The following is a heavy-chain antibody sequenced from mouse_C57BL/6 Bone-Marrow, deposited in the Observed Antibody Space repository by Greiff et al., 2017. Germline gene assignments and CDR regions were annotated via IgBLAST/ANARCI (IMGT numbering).Heavy chain of an antibody. J-gene: IGHJ1*03. D-gene: IGHD1-1*01. CDR2: IHPNSGST. CDR3: ARITTVVDWDFDV. CDR1: GYTFTSYW. Sequence: QVQLQQPGAELVKPGASVKLSCKASGYTFTSYWMHWVKKRPGQGLEWIGMIHPNSGSTNYTETIKSKATLTVDKSSSTAYMQLSSLTAEDSAVDYCARITTVVDWDFDVGGTGTTVTVSS. V-gene: IGHV1-64*01.